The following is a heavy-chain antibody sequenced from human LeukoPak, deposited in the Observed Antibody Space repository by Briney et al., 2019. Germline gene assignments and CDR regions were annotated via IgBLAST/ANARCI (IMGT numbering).Heavy chain of an antibody. Sequence: GGSLRLSCAASGFTFSSYSMNWVRQAPGKGLEWVSYISSSSSSTIYYADSVKGRFTISRDNAKNSLYLQMNSLGAEDTAVYYCARDYCRSTTCRFDYWGQGTLVTVSS. D-gene: IGHD2-2*01. J-gene: IGHJ4*02. CDR2: ISSSSSSTI. CDR1: GFTFSSYS. CDR3: ARDYCRSTTCRFDY. V-gene: IGHV3-48*04.